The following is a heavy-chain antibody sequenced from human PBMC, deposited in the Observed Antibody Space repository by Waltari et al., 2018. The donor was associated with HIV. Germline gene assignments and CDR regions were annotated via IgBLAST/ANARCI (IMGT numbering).Heavy chain of an antibody. CDR1: GFTFSSYS. D-gene: IGHD2-8*01. V-gene: IGHV3-21*01. J-gene: IGHJ5*02. CDR3: ARGDWWVLSFSGP. CDR2: ISSSSSYI. Sequence: EVQLVESGGGLVKPGGSLSLSCAAPGFTFSSYSMNWVCQAPGKGLEWVSSISSSSSYIYYADSVKGRFTISRDNAKNSLYLQMNSLRAEDTAVYYCARGDWWVLSFSGPWGQGTLVTVSS.